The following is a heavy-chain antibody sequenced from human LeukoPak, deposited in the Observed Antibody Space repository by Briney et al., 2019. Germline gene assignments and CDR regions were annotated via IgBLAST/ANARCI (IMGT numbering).Heavy chain of an antibody. CDR1: GGSISSYY. CDR2: IQSIGGT. D-gene: IGHD3-10*01. V-gene: IGHV4-59*01. CDR3: AKGNDFCGSGRQSYFDP. Sequence: SETLSLTCSVSGGSISSYYWTWIRQSPEKGLEWIGYIQSIGGTNYNPSLKSRVTISVDTSKNQFSLKVTSMTAADTAFYYCAKGNDFCGSGRQSYFDPWGQGTLVIVSS. J-gene: IGHJ5*02.